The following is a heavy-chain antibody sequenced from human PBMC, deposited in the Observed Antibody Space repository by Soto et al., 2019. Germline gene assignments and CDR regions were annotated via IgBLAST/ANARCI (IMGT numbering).Heavy chain of an antibody. V-gene: IGHV3-30-3*01. J-gene: IGHJ4*02. D-gene: IGHD3-10*01. CDR3: ARECGGY. Sequence: QVQLVESGGGVVQPGRSLRLSCAASGFTFSSYAMHWVRQAPGKGLEWVAVISYDGSNKYYADSVKGRFTISRDNSKNTLYLQMNSLRAEDTAVYYCARECGGYWGQGTLVTVSS. CDR1: GFTFSSYA. CDR2: ISYDGSNK.